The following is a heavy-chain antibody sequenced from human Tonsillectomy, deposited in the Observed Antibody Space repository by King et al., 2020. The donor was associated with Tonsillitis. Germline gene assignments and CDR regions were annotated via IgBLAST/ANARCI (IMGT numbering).Heavy chain of an antibody. D-gene: IGHD6-25*01. Sequence: VQLQESGGGVVQPGRSLRLSCAASGFTFSSYGMHWVRQAPGKGLEWVAVISYDGSNKYYADSVKGRFTISRDNSKNTLYLQMNSPGAEDTAVYYCAKDRLSGSYFDYWGQGTLVTVSS. CDR2: ISYDGSNK. CDR3: AKDRLSGSYFDY. J-gene: IGHJ4*02. V-gene: IGHV3-30*18. CDR1: GFTFSSYG.